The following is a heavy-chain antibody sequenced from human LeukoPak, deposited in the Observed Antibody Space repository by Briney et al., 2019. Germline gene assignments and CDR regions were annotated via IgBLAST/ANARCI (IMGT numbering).Heavy chain of an antibody. CDR1: GFTFSKAW. D-gene: IGHD5-18*01. J-gene: IGHJ3*02. CDR2: ISSSSSYI. V-gene: IGHV3-21*01. Sequence: GGSLRLSCAASGFTFSKAWMSWVRQAPGKGLEWVSSISSSSSYIYYADSVKGRFTISRDNAKNSLYLQMNSLRAEDTAVYYCARGLDNYGYSANIWGQGTMVTVSS. CDR3: ARGLDNYGYSANI.